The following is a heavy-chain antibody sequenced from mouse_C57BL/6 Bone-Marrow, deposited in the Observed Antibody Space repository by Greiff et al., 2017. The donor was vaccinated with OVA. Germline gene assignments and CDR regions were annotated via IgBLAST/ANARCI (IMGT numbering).Heavy chain of an antibody. CDR3: ARGGTYYSNYAWFAY. V-gene: IGHV1-39*01. Sequence: VQLKQSGPELVKPGASVKISCKASGYSFTDYNMNWVKQSNGKSLEWIGVINPNYGTTSYNQKFKGKATLTVDQSSSTAYMQLNSLTSEDSAVYYCARGGTYYSNYAWFAYWGQGTLVTVSA. CDR2: INPNYGTT. J-gene: IGHJ3*01. D-gene: IGHD2-5*01. CDR1: GYSFTDYN.